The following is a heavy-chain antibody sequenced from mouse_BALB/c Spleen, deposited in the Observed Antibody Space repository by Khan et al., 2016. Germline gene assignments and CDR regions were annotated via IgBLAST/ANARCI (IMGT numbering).Heavy chain of an antibody. J-gene: IGHJ4*01. Sequence: EVELVESGGGLVQPGGSLRLSCATSGFTFTDYYMSWVRQPPGKALEWLGFIRNKANGYTPEYSASVTGRFTISRANSQTILYLHMNTLRAEARANYYCARDMEGYDDAMDYWGQGTSVTVSS. V-gene: IGHV7-3*02. CDR3: ARDMEGYDDAMDY. CDR1: GFTFTDYY. CDR2: IRNKANGYTP. D-gene: IGHD2-2*01.